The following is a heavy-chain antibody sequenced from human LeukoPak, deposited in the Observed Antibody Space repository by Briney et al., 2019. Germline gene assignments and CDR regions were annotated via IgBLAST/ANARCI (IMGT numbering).Heavy chain of an antibody. CDR2: IYHSGST. CDR3: ARLTSSTSSPRYYYYYSYMDV. V-gene: IGHV4-38-2*01. CDR1: GYFISSGYY. Sequence: SETLSLTCAVSGYFISSGYYWGWRRQPPGKGLEWIGSIYHSGSTYYNPSLKRRVTISVDTSNNQFSLKLSSVTAADTAVYYCARLTSSTSSPRYYYYYSYMDVWGKGTTVTVSS. J-gene: IGHJ6*03. D-gene: IGHD2-2*01.